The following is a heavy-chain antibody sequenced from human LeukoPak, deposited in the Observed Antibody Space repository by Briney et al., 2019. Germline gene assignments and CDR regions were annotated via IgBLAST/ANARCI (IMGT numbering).Heavy chain of an antibody. CDR1: GFTFSRNG. V-gene: IGHV3-23*01. Sequence: QPGGSLRLSCAASGFTFSRNGMTWVRQAPGKGLEWVSTISATGDSTYYADSVKGRFTISRDNSKNTLYLQMNSLRVEDTAVYYCAKDSRVVVVPATIEYWGQGTLVTVSS. J-gene: IGHJ4*02. CDR2: ISATGDST. D-gene: IGHD2-2*02. CDR3: AKDSRVVVVPATIEY.